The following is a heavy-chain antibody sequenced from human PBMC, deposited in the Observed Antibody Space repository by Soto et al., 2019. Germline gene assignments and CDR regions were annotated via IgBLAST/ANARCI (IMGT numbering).Heavy chain of an antibody. CDR3: ARVQVLLWFGELFLDGMDV. CDR2: ISSSSSYT. CDR1: GFTFSDYY. D-gene: IGHD3-10*01. Sequence: NPGGSLRLSCAASGFTFSDYYMSWIRQAPGKGLEWVSYISSSSSYTNYADSVKGRFTISRDNAKNSLYLQMNSLRAEDTAVYYCARVQVLLWFGELFLDGMDVWGQGTTVTVSS. J-gene: IGHJ6*02. V-gene: IGHV3-11*06.